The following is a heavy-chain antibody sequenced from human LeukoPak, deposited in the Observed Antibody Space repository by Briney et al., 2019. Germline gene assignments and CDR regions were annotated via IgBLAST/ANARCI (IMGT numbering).Heavy chain of an antibody. D-gene: IGHD4-17*01. J-gene: IGHJ4*02. Sequence: GGSLRLSCAASGFTFSTYSMNWVRQAPGKGLEWVSSISSSGSYIYYADSVEGRFAIFRDSAKNSLYLQMSSLRAEDTAVYYCGRDYYGDYGLDYWGQGTLVTVSS. CDR3: GRDYYGDYGLDY. CDR2: ISSSGSYI. CDR1: GFTFSTYS. V-gene: IGHV3-21*01.